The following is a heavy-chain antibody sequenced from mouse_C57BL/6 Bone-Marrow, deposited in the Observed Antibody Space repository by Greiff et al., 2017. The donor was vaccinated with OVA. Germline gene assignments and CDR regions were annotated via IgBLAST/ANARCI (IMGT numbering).Heavy chain of an antibody. D-gene: IGHD2-12*01. V-gene: IGHV1-76*01. Sequence: QVQLQQSGAELVRPGASVKLSCKASGYTFTDYYINWVKQRPGQGLEWIARIYPGSGNTYYNEKFKGKATLTAEKSSSTAYMQLSSLTSEDSAVYFGAKGGYSPRYFDYWGQGTTLTVSS. CDR1: GYTFTDYY. J-gene: IGHJ2*01. CDR3: AKGGYSPRYFDY. CDR2: IYPGSGNT.